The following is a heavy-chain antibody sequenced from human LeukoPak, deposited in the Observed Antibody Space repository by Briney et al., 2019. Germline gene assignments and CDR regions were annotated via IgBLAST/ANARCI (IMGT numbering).Heavy chain of an antibody. CDR2: IRSKAYGGTT. Sequence: GGSLRLSCTASGFTFGDYAMSWFRQAPGKGLEWVGFIRSKAYGGTTEYAASVKGRFTISRDDSKSIAYLQMNSLKTEDTAVYYCTRAEDIVVVPADYWGQGTLVTVSS. CDR3: TRAEDIVVVPADY. J-gene: IGHJ4*02. CDR1: GFTFGDYA. V-gene: IGHV3-49*03. D-gene: IGHD2-2*01.